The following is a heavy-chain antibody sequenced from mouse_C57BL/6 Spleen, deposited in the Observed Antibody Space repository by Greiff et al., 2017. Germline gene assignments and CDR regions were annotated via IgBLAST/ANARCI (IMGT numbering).Heavy chain of an antibody. CDR2: IDPSDSYT. V-gene: IGHV1-69*01. CDR3: ARSYDYDGGGFAY. D-gene: IGHD2-4*01. Sequence: VKLQQPGAELVMPGASVKLSCKASGYTFTSYWMHWVKQRPGQGLEWIGEIDPSDSYTNYNQKFKGKSTLTVDKSSSTAYMRLSSLTSEDSAVYYCARSYDYDGGGFAYWGQGTLVTVSA. CDR1: GYTFTSYW. J-gene: IGHJ3*01.